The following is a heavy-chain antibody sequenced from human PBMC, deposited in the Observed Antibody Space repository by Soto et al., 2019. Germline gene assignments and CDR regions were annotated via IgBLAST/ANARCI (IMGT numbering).Heavy chain of an antibody. CDR1: SGSVNNADYF. J-gene: IGHJ6*02. CDR3: ARDADYGGSRGGMDV. CDR2: IYYSGST. Sequence: QVRLEESGPGLVKPSETLSLICSVSSGSVNNADYFWSWIRHHPENGLAWIGYIYYSGSTRYNPSFKTRATLSIDTSKNQFSLRLNSVTVADTAVYFCARDADYGGSRGGMDVWGRGTTVTVSS. D-gene: IGHD4-17*01. V-gene: IGHV4-31*03.